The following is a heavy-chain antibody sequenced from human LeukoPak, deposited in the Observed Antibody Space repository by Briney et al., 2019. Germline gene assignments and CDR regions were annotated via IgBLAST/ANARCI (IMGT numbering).Heavy chain of an antibody. Sequence: PSETLSLTCTVSGGSISSHYWSWIRQPPGKGLEWIGYIYYSGSTNYNPSLKSRVTISVDTSKNQFSLKLSSVTAADTAVYYCAREKFGDAFDIWGQGTMVTVSS. V-gene: IGHV4-59*11. CDR1: GGSISSHY. J-gene: IGHJ3*02. CDR2: IYYSGST. D-gene: IGHD3-10*01. CDR3: AREKFGDAFDI.